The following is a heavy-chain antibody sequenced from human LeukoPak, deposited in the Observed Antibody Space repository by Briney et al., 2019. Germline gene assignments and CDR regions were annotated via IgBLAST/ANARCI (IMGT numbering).Heavy chain of an antibody. V-gene: IGHV1-46*01. D-gene: IGHD2-2*01. CDR2: INPSGGST. CDR3: ARDSYQLLSHYYYGMDV. CDR1: GYTLTSYY. J-gene: IGHJ6*04. Sequence: ASVKVSCKASGYTLTSYYMHWVRQASGQGLEWMGIINPSGGSTSYAQKFQGRVTMTRDTSTSTVYMELSSLRSEDTAVYYCARDSYQLLSHYYYGMDVWGKGTTVTVSS.